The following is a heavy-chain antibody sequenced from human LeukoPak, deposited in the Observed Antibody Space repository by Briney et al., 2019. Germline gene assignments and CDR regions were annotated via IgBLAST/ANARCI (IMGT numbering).Heavy chain of an antibody. J-gene: IGHJ4*02. Sequence: SETLSLTCTVSGGSISSGGYYWSWIRQHPGKGLEWIGYIYYSGSTYYNPSLKSRVTISVDTSKNQFSLKLSSVTAADTAVYYCARGSNPYYYGSGSYPLGYWGQGTLVTVSS. D-gene: IGHD3-10*01. CDR2: IYYSGST. CDR3: ARGSNPYYYGSGSYPLGY. CDR1: GGSISSGGYY. V-gene: IGHV4-31*03.